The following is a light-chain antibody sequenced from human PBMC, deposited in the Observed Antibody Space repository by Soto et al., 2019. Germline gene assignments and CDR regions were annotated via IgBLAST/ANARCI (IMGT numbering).Light chain of an antibody. CDR1: QSISSY. V-gene: IGKV1-39*01. CDR3: QQIYSTPYT. J-gene: IGKJ2*01. Sequence: IQMTQSPSSLSASVGDRVTITCRASQSISSYLNWYQQKPGIAPRLLIYAASSLQGGVPSRFSGSGSGTDFTLTISSLQPEDFATYYCQQIYSTPYTFGQGSKLEIK. CDR2: AAS.